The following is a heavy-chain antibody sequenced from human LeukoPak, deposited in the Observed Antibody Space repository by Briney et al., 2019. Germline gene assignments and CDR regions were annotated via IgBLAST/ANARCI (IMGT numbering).Heavy chain of an antibody. J-gene: IGHJ6*02. CDR3: ARDPFEGMDV. Sequence: PSETLSLTCTVSGYSIGSGYYWGWIRQPPGKGLEWIGSIYHSGRTYYNPSLKSRVTISVDTSKNQFSLNLRSVTAADTAVYYCARDPFEGMDVWGQGTTVTVSS. V-gene: IGHV4-38-2*02. CDR1: GYSIGSGYY. CDR2: IYHSGRT. D-gene: IGHD2/OR15-2a*01.